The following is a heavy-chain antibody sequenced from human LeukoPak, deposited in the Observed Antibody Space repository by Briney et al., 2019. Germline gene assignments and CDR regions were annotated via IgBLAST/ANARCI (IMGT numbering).Heavy chain of an antibody. Sequence: GESLKISCKGSGYSFTDYWIGWVRQMPGKGLEWMGIIYPSDSDTKYSPSFQGQVTISVDKSISTAYLQWSSLKTSDSAMYYCARGYWYFDLWGRGTLLTVSS. J-gene: IGHJ2*01. V-gene: IGHV5-51*01. CDR2: IYPSDSDT. CDR3: ARGYWYFDL. CDR1: GYSFTDYW.